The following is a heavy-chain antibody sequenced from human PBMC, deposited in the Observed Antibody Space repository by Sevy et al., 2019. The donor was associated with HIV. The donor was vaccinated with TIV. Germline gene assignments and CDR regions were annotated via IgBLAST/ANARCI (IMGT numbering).Heavy chain of an antibody. CDR1: GYTFTGYY. Sequence: ASLKVSCKASGYTFTGYYMHWVRQAPGQGLEWMGWINPNSGGTNYAQKFQGRVTMTRDTSISTAYMELSRLRSDDTAVYYCARGFYYYDSSGYYWPWGQRTLVTVSS. CDR3: ARGFYYYDSSGYYWP. V-gene: IGHV1-2*02. J-gene: IGHJ5*02. CDR2: INPNSGGT. D-gene: IGHD3-22*01.